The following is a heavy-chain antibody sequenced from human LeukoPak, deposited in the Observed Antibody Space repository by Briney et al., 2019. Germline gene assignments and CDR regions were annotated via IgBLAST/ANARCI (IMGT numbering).Heavy chain of an antibody. CDR1: GGSFTFTSHA. CDR2: LIPIYGSA. CDR3: AGFFYDNSGDAFDI. V-gene: IGHV1-69*13. J-gene: IGHJ3*02. D-gene: IGHD3-22*01. Sequence: SLKVSCKASGGSFTFTSHAISWVRQAPGQGLEWMGGLIPIYGSANYAQKFQGRVTITSDESTHTVFMELSSLRPEDSAVYYCAGFFYDNSGDAFDIWGQGTMVTVSS.